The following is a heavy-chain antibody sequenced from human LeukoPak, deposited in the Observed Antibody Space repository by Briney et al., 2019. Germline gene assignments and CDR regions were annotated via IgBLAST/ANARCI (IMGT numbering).Heavy chain of an antibody. CDR2: IKEDGSEE. CDR3: ARDQNFQH. J-gene: IGHJ1*01. V-gene: IGHV3-7*01. CDR1: GFTFSSYW. Sequence: GGSLRLSCVASGFTFSSYWMSWVRQAPGKGLEWVANIKEDGSEEYYADSVKGRFTISRDTAKNSLYLQMNSLRVEDTAVYYCARDQNFQHWGQGTLVTVPS.